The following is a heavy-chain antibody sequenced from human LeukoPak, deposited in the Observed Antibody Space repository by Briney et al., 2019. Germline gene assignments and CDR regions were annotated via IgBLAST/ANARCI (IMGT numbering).Heavy chain of an antibody. CDR3: AKDTPTNVRVRGVKLGY. CDR2: ISGSGGST. J-gene: IGHJ4*02. V-gene: IGHV3-23*01. D-gene: IGHD3-10*01. Sequence: GGSLRLSCAASGFTFSSYGMSWVRQAPGKGLEWVSAISGSGGSTYYADSVKGRFTNSRDNSKNTLYLQMNSLRAEDTAVYYCAKDTPTNVRVRGVKLGYWGQGTLVTVSS. CDR1: GFTFSSYG.